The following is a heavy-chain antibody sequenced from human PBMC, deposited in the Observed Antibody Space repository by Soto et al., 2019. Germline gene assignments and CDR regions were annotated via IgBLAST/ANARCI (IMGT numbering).Heavy chain of an antibody. J-gene: IGHJ3*02. D-gene: IGHD2-2*01. V-gene: IGHV1-58*02. CDR2: IVVGSGNT. CDR3: AADLLGYCSSTSCYAGGAFDI. CDR1: GFTFTSSA. Sequence: SVKVSCKASGFTFTSSAMQWVRQARGQRLEWIGWIVVGSGNTNYAQKFQERVTITRDMSTSTAYMELSSLRSEDTAVYYCAADLLGYCSSTSCYAGGAFDIWGQGTMVTVSS.